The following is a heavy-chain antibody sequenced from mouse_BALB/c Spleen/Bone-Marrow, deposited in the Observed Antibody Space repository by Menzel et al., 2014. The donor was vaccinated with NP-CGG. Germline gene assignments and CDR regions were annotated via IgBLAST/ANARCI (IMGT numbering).Heavy chain of an antibody. V-gene: IGHV1-18*01. CDR3: ARGHYYGYYFDY. D-gene: IGHD1-2*01. CDR2: INPYNGGT. Sequence: EVHLVESGPELVKPGASKKISCKASGYSFTGYTMNWVKQSHGKNLEWIGLINPYNGGTSYNQKFKGKATLTVDKSSSTAYMELLSLTSEDSAIYYCARGHYYGYYFDYWGQGTTLTVSS. CDR1: GYSFTGYT. J-gene: IGHJ2*01.